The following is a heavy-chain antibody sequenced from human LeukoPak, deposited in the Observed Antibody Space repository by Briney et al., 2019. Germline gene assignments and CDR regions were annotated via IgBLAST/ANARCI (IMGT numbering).Heavy chain of an antibody. CDR1: GFTFSSYS. V-gene: IGHV3-48*01. CDR3: ARYCSGGACYSFDY. D-gene: IGHD2-15*01. Sequence: PGGSLRLSCAASGFTFSSYSMNWVRQAPGKGLEWVSYISSSSSTIYYADSVKGRFTISRDNAKNSLYLQMNSLRAEDTAVYYCARYCSGGACYSFDYWGQGTLVTVSS. J-gene: IGHJ4*02. CDR2: ISSSSSTI.